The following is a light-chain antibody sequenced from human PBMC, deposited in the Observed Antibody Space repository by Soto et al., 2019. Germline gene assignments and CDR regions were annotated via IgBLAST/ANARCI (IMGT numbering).Light chain of an antibody. CDR2: ASS. V-gene: IGKV3-20*01. J-gene: IGKJ3*01. Sequence: EIVLTQSPGTLSLSQGESATLSCRASQSVCSSYFAWYQQKPGQAPRLLIYASSSRATGIPDRFSGGGSGTDFTLTISRLEPEDYAVYYCHQHGASPFSFGPGTKVDV. CDR1: QSVCSSY. CDR3: HQHGASPFS.